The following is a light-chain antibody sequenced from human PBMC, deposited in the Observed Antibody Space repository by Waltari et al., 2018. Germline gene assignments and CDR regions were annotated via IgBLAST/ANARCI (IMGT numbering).Light chain of an antibody. CDR3: AACDDRLNGHVV. J-gene: IGLJ2*01. CDR1: SSNNGTKT. Sequence: QSVRTQPPSASGTPGQRVTISWSGSSSNNGTKTVNRYPQRPGTAPKLLICRNNQRPSGVPGRCSDYSAETSASRVIGGLQSEDEADCYCAACDDRLNGHVVFGRGTKLTVL. V-gene: IGLV1-44*01. CDR2: RNN.